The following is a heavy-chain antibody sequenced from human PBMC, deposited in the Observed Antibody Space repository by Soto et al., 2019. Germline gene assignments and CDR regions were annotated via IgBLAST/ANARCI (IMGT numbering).Heavy chain of an antibody. CDR3: ERVSSRSAFGMDV. CDR2: IYQTGST. V-gene: IGHV4-4*02. J-gene: IGHJ6*02. D-gene: IGHD6-6*01. Sequence: PXGTLSLACAVCGGCISTINWWTWFRQPPGKGLDWIGEIYQTGSTSYNPSLESRVTISIDKSKNQFSLKLRSVTAADTAVYYCERVSSRSAFGMDVWAQRATVTVSS. CDR1: GGCISTINW.